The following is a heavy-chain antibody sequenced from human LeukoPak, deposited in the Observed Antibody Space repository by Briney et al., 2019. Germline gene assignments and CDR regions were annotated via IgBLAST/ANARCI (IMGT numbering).Heavy chain of an antibody. CDR1: GYTLTELS. CDR3: ASVDTATHRFDY. Sequence: ASVKVSCKVSGYTLTELSMHWVRQAPGKGLEWMGGFDPEDGETIYAQKFQGRVTMTEDTSTDTAYMELSSLRSEDTAVYYCASVDTATHRFDYWGQGTLVTVSS. V-gene: IGHV1-24*01. CDR2: FDPEDGET. D-gene: IGHD5-18*01. J-gene: IGHJ4*02.